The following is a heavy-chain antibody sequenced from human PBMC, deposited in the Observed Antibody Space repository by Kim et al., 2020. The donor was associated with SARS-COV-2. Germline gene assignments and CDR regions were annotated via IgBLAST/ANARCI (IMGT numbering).Heavy chain of an antibody. CDR3: MGGPAGDY. CDR2: IKQDGSEK. V-gene: IGHV3-7*01. D-gene: IGHD3-16*01. Sequence: GGSLRLSCAASGFTFSSYWMTWVRQGLGKGLEWVCNIKQDGSEKYYMDSVKGRFTICRDNAKNSLDLQMNGLRAEDTAVYYCMGGPAGDYWGQGTLV. J-gene: IGHJ4*02. CDR1: GFTFSSYW.